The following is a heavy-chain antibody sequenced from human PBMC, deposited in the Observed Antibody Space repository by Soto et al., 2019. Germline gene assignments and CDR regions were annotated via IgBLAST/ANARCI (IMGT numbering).Heavy chain of an antibody. V-gene: IGHV3-23*01. CDR1: GITLSNYP. CDR3: VKDDGGYPSTAPH. J-gene: IGHJ4*02. Sequence: GGSLRLSCAASGITLSNYPMSWVRQAPGKGLDWVSGISGSGDRTYYADSAKGRFTISKDISRNSLSLQLDSLGVEDTAVYFCVKDDGGYPSTAPHWGQGTLVNVSS. D-gene: IGHD3-22*01. CDR2: ISGSGDRT.